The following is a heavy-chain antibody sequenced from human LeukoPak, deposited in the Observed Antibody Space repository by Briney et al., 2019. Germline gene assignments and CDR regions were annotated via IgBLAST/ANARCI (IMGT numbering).Heavy chain of an antibody. D-gene: IGHD6-13*01. CDR3: ARVVTAGSYYFDS. V-gene: IGHV4-39*07. Sequence: KPSETLSLTCTVSGGSISGTSYYWGWIRQPPGKGLEWIGSIYYSGSTYYNPSLKSRVTISVDTSKNQFSLKLSSVTAADTAVYYCARVVTAGSYYFDSWGHGTLVTVSS. J-gene: IGHJ4*01. CDR1: GGSISGTSYY. CDR2: IYYSGST.